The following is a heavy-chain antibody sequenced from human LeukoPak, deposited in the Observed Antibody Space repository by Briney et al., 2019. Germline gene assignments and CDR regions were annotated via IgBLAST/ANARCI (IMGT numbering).Heavy chain of an antibody. V-gene: IGHV4-34*01. CDR1: GGSFSGYY. Sequence: PSETLSLTRAVYGGSFSGYYWSWIRQPPGKGLEWIGEINHSGSTNYNPSLKSRVTISVDTSKNQFSLKLSSVTAADTAVYYCARGRARGNWFDPWGQGTLVTVSS. D-gene: IGHD3-10*01. CDR3: ARGRARGNWFDP. CDR2: INHSGST. J-gene: IGHJ5*02.